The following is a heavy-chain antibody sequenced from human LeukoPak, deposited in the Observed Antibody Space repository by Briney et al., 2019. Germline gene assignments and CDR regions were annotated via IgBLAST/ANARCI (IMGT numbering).Heavy chain of an antibody. V-gene: IGHV3-30-3*01. J-gene: IGHJ4*02. CDR1: GFTFSSYA. CDR3: ARDRDCSSTSCSTDYGDYEYYFDY. CDR2: ISYDGSNK. Sequence: GGSLRLSCAASGFTFSSYAMHWVRQAPGKGLEWVAVISYDGSNKYYADSVKGRFTISRDNSKNTLYLQMNSLRAEDTAVYYCARDRDCSSTSCSTDYGDYEYYFDYWGQGTLVTVSS. D-gene: IGHD2-2*01.